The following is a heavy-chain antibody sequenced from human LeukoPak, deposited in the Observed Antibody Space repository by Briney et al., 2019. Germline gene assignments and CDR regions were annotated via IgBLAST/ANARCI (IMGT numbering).Heavy chain of an antibody. CDR3: ARFVGQLALYYYYYMDV. J-gene: IGHJ6*03. D-gene: IGHD6-6*01. V-gene: IGHV1-8*01. CDR2: MNPNSGNT. CDR1: GYTFTSYD. Sequence: ASVKVSCKASGYTFTSYDINWVRQATGQGLEWMGWMNPNSGNTGYAQKFQGRVTMTRSTSISTAYMELSSLRSEDTAVYYCARFVGQLALYYYYYMDVWGKGTTVTVSS.